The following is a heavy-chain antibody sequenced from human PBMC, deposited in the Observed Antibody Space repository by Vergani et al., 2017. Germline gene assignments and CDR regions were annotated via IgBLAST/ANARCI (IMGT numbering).Heavy chain of an antibody. V-gene: IGHV4-59*01. Sequence: QVQLQESGPGLVKPSETLSLTCTVSGGSISSYYWSWIRQPPGKGLEWIGYIYYSGSTNYNPSLKSRVTISVDTSKNQFSLKLSSVNAADTAVYYCARGRVSSSWYVDYWGQGTLVTVSS. CDR3: ARGRVSSSWYVDY. CDR1: GGSISSYY. J-gene: IGHJ4*02. D-gene: IGHD6-13*01. CDR2: IYYSGST.